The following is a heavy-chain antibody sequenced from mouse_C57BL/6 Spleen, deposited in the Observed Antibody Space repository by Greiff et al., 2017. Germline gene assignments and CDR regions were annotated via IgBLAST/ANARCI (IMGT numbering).Heavy chain of an antibody. CDR3: ARNYYDYDAAWFAY. CDR1: GYTFTSYW. D-gene: IGHD2-4*01. V-gene: IGHV1-64*01. J-gene: IGHJ3*01. Sequence: VQLQQPGAELVKPGASVKLSCKASGYTFTSYWMHWVKQRPGQGLEWIGMIHPNSGSTNYNEKFKSKATLTVDKSSSTAYMQLSSLTSEDSAVYYCARNYYDYDAAWFAYWGQGTLVTVSA. CDR2: IHPNSGST.